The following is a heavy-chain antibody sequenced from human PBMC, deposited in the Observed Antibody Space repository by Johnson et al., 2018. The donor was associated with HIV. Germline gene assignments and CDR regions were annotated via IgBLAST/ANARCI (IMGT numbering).Heavy chain of an antibody. CDR2: ISYVGSDK. Sequence: QVQLVESGGGVVQPGRSLRLSCAASGFTFSSYAMHWVRQAPGKGLEWVAVISYVGSDKYYADSVKGRFTISRDNSKNTLYLQMNSLRAEDTAVYYCARDQAAAGGEAFDIWGQGTMVTVSS. CDR1: GFTFSSYA. J-gene: IGHJ3*02. D-gene: IGHD6-13*01. V-gene: IGHV3-30*04. CDR3: ARDQAAAGGEAFDI.